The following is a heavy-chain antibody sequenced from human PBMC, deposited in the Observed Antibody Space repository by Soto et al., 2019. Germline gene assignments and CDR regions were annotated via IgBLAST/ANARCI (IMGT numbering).Heavy chain of an antibody. CDR2: IYYSGST. J-gene: IGHJ6*02. CDR3: AREGAGYCSSTSCDNYYYYGMDV. Sequence: QVQLQESGPGLAKPSQTLSLTCTVSGGSISSGGYYWSWIRQHPGKGLEWIGYIYYSGSTYYNPSLKSRVTISVDTSKNQFSLKLSSVTAADTAVYYCAREGAGYCSSTSCDNYYYYGMDVWGQGTTVTVSS. V-gene: IGHV4-31*03. D-gene: IGHD2-2*01. CDR1: GGSISSGGYY.